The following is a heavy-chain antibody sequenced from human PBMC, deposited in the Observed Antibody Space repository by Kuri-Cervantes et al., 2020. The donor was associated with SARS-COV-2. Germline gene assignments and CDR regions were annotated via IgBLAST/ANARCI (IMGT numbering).Heavy chain of an antibody. CDR1: GGSISSYSSITSYY. V-gene: IGHV4-61*02. D-gene: IGHD3-22*01. Sequence: SETLSLTCTVSGGSISSYSSITSYYWSWIRQPAGKGLEWIGRIYTSGSTNSNPSLKSRVTISVDTSKNQFSLKLSSVTAADTAVYYCARDTIRGLGMDVWGQGTTVTVSS. J-gene: IGHJ6*02. CDR3: ARDTIRGLGMDV. CDR2: IYTSGST.